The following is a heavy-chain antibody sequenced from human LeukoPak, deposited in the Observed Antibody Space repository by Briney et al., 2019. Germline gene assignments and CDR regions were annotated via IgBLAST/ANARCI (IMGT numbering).Heavy chain of an antibody. D-gene: IGHD3-16*01. CDR1: GGSISSYY. CDR2: IYYSGST. V-gene: IGHV4-59*01. J-gene: IGHJ6*03. Sequence: SETLSLTCAVSGGSISSYYWSWIRQPPGKGLEWIGYIYYSGSTNYNPSLKSRVTISVDTSKNQFSLKLTSVTAADTAVYYCARETSQKGAHYMDVWGKGTTVTIPS. CDR3: ARETSQKGAHYMDV.